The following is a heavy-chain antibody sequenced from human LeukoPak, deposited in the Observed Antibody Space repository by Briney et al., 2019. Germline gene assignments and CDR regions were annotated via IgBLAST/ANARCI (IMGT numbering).Heavy chain of an antibody. V-gene: IGHV3-21*01. D-gene: IGHD6-6*01. CDR3: ARGGGSSSWSL. J-gene: IGHJ4*02. CDR2: ISSSNSYI. Sequence: GGSLRLSCAASGFTFSSYSMNWVRQAPGKGLEWVSSISSSNSYIYYADSVKGRFTISRDNAKNSLYLKMNSLRAEDTSVYYCARGGGSSSWSLWGQGTLVTVSS. CDR1: GFTFSSYS.